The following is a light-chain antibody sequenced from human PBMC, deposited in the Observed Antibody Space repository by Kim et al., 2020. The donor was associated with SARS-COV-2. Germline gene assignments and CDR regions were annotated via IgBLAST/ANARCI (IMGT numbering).Light chain of an antibody. J-gene: IGKJ1*01. CDR3: QQYGSSWT. V-gene: IGKV3-20*01. CDR2: GAS. CDR1: QSVSSSY. Sequence: LSPGERATLSGRASQSVSSSYLAWYQQKPGQAPRLLIYGASSRATGIPDRFSGSGSGTDFSLTISRLEPEDFAVYYCQQYGSSWTVGQVTKVDIK.